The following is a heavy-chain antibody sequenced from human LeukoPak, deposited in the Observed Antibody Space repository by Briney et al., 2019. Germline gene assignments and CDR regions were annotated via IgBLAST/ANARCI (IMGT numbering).Heavy chain of an antibody. Sequence: GGSLRLSCSASGFSFSSYTMTWVRQAPGKGPEWVSIISGGGDTTFYTDSVKGRFTVSRDDPHNTLYLQMNSVRAEDTAVYFCARGGVDHYGSGTYYLMYYFDHWGQGALVTVSS. D-gene: IGHD3-10*01. J-gene: IGHJ4*02. V-gene: IGHV3-23*01. CDR3: ARGGVDHYGSGTYYLMYYFDH. CDR2: ISGGGDTT. CDR1: GFSFSSYT.